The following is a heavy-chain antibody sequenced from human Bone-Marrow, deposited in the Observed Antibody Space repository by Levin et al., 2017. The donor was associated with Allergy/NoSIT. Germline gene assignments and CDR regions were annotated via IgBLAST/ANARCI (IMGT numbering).Heavy chain of an antibody. Sequence: GGSLRLSCVASGFTFRHYTMNWVRQAPGKGLEWVSCITSSGDSTYYADSVKGRITISRDNAKNSRYLQMNRTRDEDKAMYYCARDPARGYYDSSGYSGDHWGQGTLVTVSS. CDR1: GFTFRHYT. J-gene: IGHJ4*02. D-gene: IGHD3-22*01. V-gene: IGHV3-48*02. CDR3: ARDPARGYYDSSGYSGDH. CDR2: ITSSGDST.